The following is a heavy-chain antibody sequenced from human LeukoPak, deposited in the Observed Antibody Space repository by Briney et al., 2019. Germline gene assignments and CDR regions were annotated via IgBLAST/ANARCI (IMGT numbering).Heavy chain of an antibody. D-gene: IGHD2-2*01. CDR1: GFTFSNYN. CDR2: ISSSSIEI. J-gene: IGHJ6*02. Sequence: GSLRLSCAASGFTFSNYNMNWVRQAPGKGLEWVSSISSSSIEIYYADSVKGRFTISRDNAKNSLYLQMNSLRVEDTAVYYCARPGECTSTSCYYYYYYGMDVWGQGTTVTVSS. V-gene: IGHV3-21*01. CDR3: ARPGECTSTSCYYYYYYGMDV.